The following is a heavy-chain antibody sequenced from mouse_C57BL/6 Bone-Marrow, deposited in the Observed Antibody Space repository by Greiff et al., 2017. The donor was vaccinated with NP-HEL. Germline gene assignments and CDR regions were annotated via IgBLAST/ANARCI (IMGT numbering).Heavy chain of an antibody. CDR3: ARQAYYSNYLYYAMDY. J-gene: IGHJ4*01. CDR2: IDPSDSYT. Sequence: VQLQQPGAELVRPGTSVKLSCKASGYTFTSYWMHWVKQRPGQGLEWIGVIDPSDSYTNYNQKFKGKATLTVDTSSSTAYMQLSSLTSEDSAVYYCARQAYYSNYLYYAMDYWGQGTSVTVSS. V-gene: IGHV1-59*01. CDR1: GYTFTSYW. D-gene: IGHD2-5*01.